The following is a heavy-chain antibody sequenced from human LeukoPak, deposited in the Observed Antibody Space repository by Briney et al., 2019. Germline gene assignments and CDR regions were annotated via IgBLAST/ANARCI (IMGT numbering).Heavy chain of an antibody. Sequence: GGSLRLSCAASGFTFSSYWMHWVRQAPGKGLVWVSRINTDGSSTSYADSVKGRFTISRDNAKNTLYLQMNSLRAEDTAVYYCARDASHLSGSYSQDYWGQGTLVTVSS. CDR2: INTDGSST. J-gene: IGHJ4*02. CDR1: GFTFSSYW. V-gene: IGHV3-74*01. CDR3: ARDASHLSGSYSQDY. D-gene: IGHD1-26*01.